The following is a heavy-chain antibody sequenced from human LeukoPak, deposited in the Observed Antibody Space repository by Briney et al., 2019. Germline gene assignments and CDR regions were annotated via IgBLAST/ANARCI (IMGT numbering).Heavy chain of an antibody. CDR2: ISGSGGST. J-gene: IGHJ4*02. V-gene: IGHV3-23*01. CDR3: ARGLYSSGWIFDY. Sequence: PGGSLRLSCAASGFTFSSYGMSWVRQAPGKGLEWVSAISGSGGSTYYADSVKGRFTISRDNAKNSLYLQMNSLRAEDTAVYYCARGLYSSGWIFDYWGQGTLVTVSS. D-gene: IGHD6-19*01. CDR1: GFTFSSYG.